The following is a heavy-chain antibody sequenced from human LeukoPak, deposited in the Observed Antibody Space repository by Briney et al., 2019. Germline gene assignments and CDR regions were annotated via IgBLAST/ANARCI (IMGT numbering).Heavy chain of an antibody. Sequence: SETLSLTCNVSGGSISSYYWSWIRQPPGKGLEWIGYIYYSGSTNYNPSLKSRVTISVDTSKNQFSLKLCSVTAADTAVYYCAREVYCSGGSCYTTGDFDYWGQGTLVTVS. J-gene: IGHJ4*02. CDR3: AREVYCSGGSCYTTGDFDY. CDR2: IYYSGST. CDR1: GGSISSYY. D-gene: IGHD2-15*01. V-gene: IGHV4-59*01.